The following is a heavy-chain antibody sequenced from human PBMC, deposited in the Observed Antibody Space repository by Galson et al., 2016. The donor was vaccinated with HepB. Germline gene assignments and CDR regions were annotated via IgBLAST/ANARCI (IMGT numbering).Heavy chain of an antibody. CDR1: GYTFTSYY. CDR2: INPSGGST. V-gene: IGHV1-46*01. CDR3: ARDRREQLAIFYYYYGMDV. Sequence: SVKVSCKASGYTFTSYYMHWVRQAPGQGFEWMGIINPSGGSTTYAQKFQGRVTVTRDTSTTTVYMELSSLRSEDTAVDYCARDRREQLAIFYYYYGMDVWGKGTTVTVSS. D-gene: IGHD6-6*01. J-gene: IGHJ6*04.